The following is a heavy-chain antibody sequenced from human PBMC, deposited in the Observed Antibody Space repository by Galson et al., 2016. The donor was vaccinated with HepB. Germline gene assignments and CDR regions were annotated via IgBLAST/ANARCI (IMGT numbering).Heavy chain of an antibody. D-gene: IGHD1-1*01. V-gene: IGHV3-48*02. J-gene: IGHJ5*02. CDR2: ISSSGSTI. CDR3: ARGRLDNYNWSDEFDP. Sequence: SLRLSCAASGFTFNTYSMNWVRQAPGKGPEWVSYISSSGSTIYYADSVEGRFTISRDNAKNSLYLQMSSLRHEDTAVYYCARGRLDNYNWSDEFDPWGQGTLVTVSS. CDR1: GFTFNTYS.